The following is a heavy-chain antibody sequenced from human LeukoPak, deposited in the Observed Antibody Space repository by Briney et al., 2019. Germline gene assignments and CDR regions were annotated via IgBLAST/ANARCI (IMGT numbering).Heavy chain of an antibody. CDR1: GGSISSYY. J-gene: IGHJ6*03. D-gene: IGHD4-11*01. V-gene: IGHV4-4*07. Sequence: SETLSLTCTVSGGSISSYYWSWIRQPAGKGLEWIGRIYTSGSTNYNPSLKSRVTMSVDTSKNQFSLKLSSVTAADTAVYYCTRDPPVSLDYYYYYMDVWGEGTTVTVSS. CDR2: IYTSGST. CDR3: TRDPPVSLDYYYYYMDV.